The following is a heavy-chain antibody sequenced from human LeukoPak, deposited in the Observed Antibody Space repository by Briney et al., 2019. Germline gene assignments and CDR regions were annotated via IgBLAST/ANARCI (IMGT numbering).Heavy chain of an antibody. D-gene: IGHD5-12*01. V-gene: IGHV3-7*01. J-gene: IGHJ6*03. CDR2: IKQDESEK. CDR1: GFTFSAHW. CDR3: AKDLEDIVATSSTYYYYYYMDV. Sequence: GGSLRLSCAASGFTFSAHWMSWVRQAPGKGLEWVANIKQDESEKSYVDSVKGRFTISRDSAKKSLYLQMNSLRAEDTAVYYCAKDLEDIVATSSTYYYYYYMDVWGKGTTVTVSS.